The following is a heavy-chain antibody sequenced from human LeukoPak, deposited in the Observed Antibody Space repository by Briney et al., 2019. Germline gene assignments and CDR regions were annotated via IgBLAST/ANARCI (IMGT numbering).Heavy chain of an antibody. J-gene: IGHJ4*02. D-gene: IGHD3-22*01. Sequence: GGSLRLSCAASGFTFRSYSMNWVRQAPGKGLEWVSSISTTSRYIYYADSVKGRFTISRDNAKNSLYLQMNSLRAEDTAVYYCARDVTSMIVGGGFDFWGQGTLVTVSS. CDR2: ISTTSRYI. V-gene: IGHV3-21*01. CDR1: GFTFRSYS. CDR3: ARDVTSMIVGGGFDF.